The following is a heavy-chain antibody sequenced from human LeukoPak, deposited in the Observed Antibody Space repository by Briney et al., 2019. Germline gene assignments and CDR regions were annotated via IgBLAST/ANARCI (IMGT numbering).Heavy chain of an antibody. CDR3: ARHNYGDLVKHYYYYGMDV. D-gene: IGHD4-17*01. Sequence: QPGGSLRLSCAASGITFSSYSMNWVRQAPGKGLEWVSYISSSSSVIYYADSVKGRFTISRDNAKNSLYLQMNSLRAEDTAVYYCARHNYGDLVKHYYYYGMDVWGQGTTVTVSS. J-gene: IGHJ6*02. CDR2: ISSSSSVI. CDR1: GITFSSYS. V-gene: IGHV3-48*04.